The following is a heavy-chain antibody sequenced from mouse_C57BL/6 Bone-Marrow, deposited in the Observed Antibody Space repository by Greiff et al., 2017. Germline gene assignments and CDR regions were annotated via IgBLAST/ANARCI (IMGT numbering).Heavy chain of an antibody. V-gene: IGHV1-82*01. D-gene: IGHD1-1*01. CDR3: AYYGSSYEGAFDY. CDR1: GYAFSSSW. Sequence: VQLQQSGPELVKPGASVKISCKASGYAFSSSWMNWVKQRPGKGLEWIGRIYPGDGDTNYNGKFKGKATLTADTSSRTADIQLSSLTSEDSAVNFCAYYGSSYEGAFDYWGQVTTLTVSS. CDR2: IYPGDGDT. J-gene: IGHJ2*01.